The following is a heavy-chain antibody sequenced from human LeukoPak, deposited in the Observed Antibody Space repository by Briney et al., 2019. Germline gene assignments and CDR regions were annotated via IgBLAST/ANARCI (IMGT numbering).Heavy chain of an antibody. Sequence: PGGSLRLSCAASGFTFSSYSMNWVRQAPGKGLEWVSSISSSSSYIYYADSVKGRFTISRDNAKNSLYLQMNSLRAEDTAVYYCARDLSPKGDGGNYYFDYWGQGTLVTVSS. V-gene: IGHV3-21*01. CDR2: ISSSSSYI. CDR3: ARDLSPKGDGGNYYFDY. D-gene: IGHD4-23*01. J-gene: IGHJ4*02. CDR1: GFTFSSYS.